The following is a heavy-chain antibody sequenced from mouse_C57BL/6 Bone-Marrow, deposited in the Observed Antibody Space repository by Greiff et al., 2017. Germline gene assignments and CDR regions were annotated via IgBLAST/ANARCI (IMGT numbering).Heavy chain of an antibody. CDR2: IYPGGGYT. D-gene: IGHD1-1*01. V-gene: IGHV1-63*01. Sequence: QVQLQQSGAELVRPGTSVKMSCKASGYTFTNYWIGWAKQRPGHGLEWIGDIYPGGGYTNYNEKFKGKATLTADKSSSTAYMQFSSLTSEDSAIYYCARAVVATFDYWGQGTTLTVAS. J-gene: IGHJ2*01. CDR1: GYTFTNYW. CDR3: ARAVVATFDY.